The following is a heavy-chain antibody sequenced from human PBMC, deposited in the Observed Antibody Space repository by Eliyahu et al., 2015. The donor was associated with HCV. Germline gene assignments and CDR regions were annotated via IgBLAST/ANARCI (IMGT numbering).Heavy chain of an antibody. D-gene: IGHD1-26*01. V-gene: IGHV4-59*08. J-gene: IGHJ4*02. Sequence: QVQLQESGPGLVKPSETLSLTCXVSGGSXXSYXWSWXRQPPGKGLEWIGYIYYSGSTNYNPSXKSRVTISVDTSKNQFSLKLSSVTAADTAVYYCARHKALIVGATGFDYWGQGTLVTVSS. CDR1: GGSXXSYX. CDR2: IYYSGST. CDR3: ARHKALIVGATGFDY.